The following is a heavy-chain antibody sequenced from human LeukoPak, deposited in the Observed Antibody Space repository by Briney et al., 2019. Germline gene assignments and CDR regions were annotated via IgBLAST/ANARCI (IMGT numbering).Heavy chain of an antibody. V-gene: IGHV4-34*01. CDR1: GGSFSGYY. CDR2: INHSGST. CDR3: ARAAGVGDRVNTGDFDY. J-gene: IGHJ4*02. Sequence: SETLSLTCAVYGGSFSGYYWSWIRQPPGKGLEWIGEINHSGSTNYNPSLKSRVTISVDTSKNQFSLKLSSVTAADTAVYYCARAAGVGDRVNTGDFDYWGQGTLVTVSS. D-gene: IGHD6-13*01.